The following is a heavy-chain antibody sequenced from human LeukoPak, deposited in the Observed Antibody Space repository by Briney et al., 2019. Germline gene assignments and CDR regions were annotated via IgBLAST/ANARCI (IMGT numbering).Heavy chain of an antibody. V-gene: IGHV1-69*04. J-gene: IGHJ4*02. D-gene: IGHD6-6*01. CDR1: GGTFSSYT. CDR2: IIPILGIA. Sequence: SVKVSCTASGGTFSSYTISWVRQAPGQGLEWMGRIIPILGIANYAQKFQGRVTITADKSTSTAYMELSSLRSEDTAVYYCARDGQQLVRFLYWGQGTLVTVSS. CDR3: ARDGQQLVRFLY.